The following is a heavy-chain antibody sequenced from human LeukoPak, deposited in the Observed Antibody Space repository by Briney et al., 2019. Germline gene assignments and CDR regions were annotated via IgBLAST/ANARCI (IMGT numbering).Heavy chain of an antibody. CDR1: GGSISSSTYY. J-gene: IGHJ5*02. V-gene: IGHV4-39*07. CDR3: ARGRGEGRGIAMIRGVRAPSYNWFDP. D-gene: IGHD3-10*01. CDR2: MYYSSGNT. Sequence: SETLSLTCTVSGGSISSSTYYWGWIRQPPGKGLEWIGSMYYSSGNTYYNPSLKSRVTISVDTSKNQFSLKLSSVTAADTAVYYCARGRGEGRGIAMIRGVRAPSYNWFDPWGHGTQVTVSS.